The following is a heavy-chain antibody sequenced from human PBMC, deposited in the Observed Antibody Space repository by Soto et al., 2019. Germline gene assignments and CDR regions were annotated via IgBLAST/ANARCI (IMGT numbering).Heavy chain of an antibody. D-gene: IGHD1-26*01. CDR3: ARDDMGRYLDS. V-gene: IGHV4-30-2*01. J-gene: IGHJ4*02. CDR2: IYHSESS. Sequence: TLSLTCAVSGGSIRSGGYSWSWIRQPPGKGLEWIGNIYHSESSSYNPSLKSRVTMSVDRSKNQFSLKLSSVTAADTAAYYCARDDMGRYLDSWGQGTLVTVSS. CDR1: GGSIRSGGYS.